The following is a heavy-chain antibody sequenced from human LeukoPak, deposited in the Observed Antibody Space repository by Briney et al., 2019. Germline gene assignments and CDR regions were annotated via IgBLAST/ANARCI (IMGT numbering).Heavy chain of an antibody. CDR3: ARVFDSSGYYVRGWFDP. CDR1: GYTFTSYY. V-gene: IGHV1-46*01. CDR2: INPSGGST. J-gene: IGHJ5*02. Sequence: GASVKVSCKASGYTFTSYYMHWVRQAPGQGPEWMGIINPSGGSTSYAQKFQGRVTMTRDTSTSTVYMELSSLRSEDTAVYYCARVFDSSGYYVRGWFDPWGQGTLVTVSS. D-gene: IGHD3-22*01.